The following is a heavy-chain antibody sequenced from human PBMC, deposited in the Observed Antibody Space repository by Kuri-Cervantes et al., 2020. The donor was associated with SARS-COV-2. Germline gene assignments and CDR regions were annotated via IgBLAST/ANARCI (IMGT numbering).Heavy chain of an antibody. Sequence: SETLSLTCTVSGGSISSSSYYWGWIRQPPGKGLEWIGSIYYSGSTYYNPSLKSRVTISVDTSKNQFSLKLSSVTAADTAVYYCARGCLLRDYWGQGTLVTVSS. CDR2: IYYSGST. D-gene: IGHD3-22*01. J-gene: IGHJ4*02. V-gene: IGHV4-39*01. CDR3: ARGCLLRDY. CDR1: GGSISSSSYY.